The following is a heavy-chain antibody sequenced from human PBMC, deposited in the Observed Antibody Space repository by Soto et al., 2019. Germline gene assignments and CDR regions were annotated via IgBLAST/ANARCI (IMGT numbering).Heavy chain of an antibody. J-gene: IGHJ4*02. CDR1: GGSISSGGYY. CDR3: ARVAPPYCGGDCYIDY. D-gene: IGHD2-21*02. Sequence: QVQLQESGPGLVKPSQTLSLTCTVSGGSISSGGYYWSWIRQHPGKGLEWIGYIYYSGSTYYNPCLKSRVTISVDTSKNQCSLKLSFVTAADTAVYYCARVAPPYCGGDCYIDYWGQGTLVTVSS. V-gene: IGHV4-31*03. CDR2: IYYSGST.